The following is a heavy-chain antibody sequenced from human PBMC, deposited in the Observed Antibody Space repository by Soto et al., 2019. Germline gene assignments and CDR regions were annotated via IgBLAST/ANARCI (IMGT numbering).Heavy chain of an antibody. V-gene: IGHV3-23*01. CDR1: GFICSSYD. D-gene: IGHD2-8*02. CDR2: ILVDGRT. CDR3: AKATATGGGAFDI. J-gene: IGHJ3*02. Sequence: GGSLRLSCAASGFICSSYDMSWVRQAPGKGLEWVSTILVDGRTFYVDSVKGRFTISRDSSNNMVYLQMNSLTAGDTALYYCAKATATGGGAFDICGQGTMVTVSS.